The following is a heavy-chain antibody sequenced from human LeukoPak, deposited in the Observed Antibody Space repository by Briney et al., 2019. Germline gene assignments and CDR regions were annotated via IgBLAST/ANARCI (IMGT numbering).Heavy chain of an antibody. CDR1: GFTFSSHW. CDR2: ISSDGNRA. Sequence: GGSLRLSCAASGFTFSSHWMYWVRHAPGKGLVWVSRISSDGNRAAYADSVQGRFTISRDNAKNTLYLQMNSLTAEDTAVYYCAKEWGVVGDGDNYFDPWGQGTLVIVSS. V-gene: IGHV3-74*03. J-gene: IGHJ5*02. CDR3: AKEWGVVGDGDNYFDP. D-gene: IGHD5-24*01.